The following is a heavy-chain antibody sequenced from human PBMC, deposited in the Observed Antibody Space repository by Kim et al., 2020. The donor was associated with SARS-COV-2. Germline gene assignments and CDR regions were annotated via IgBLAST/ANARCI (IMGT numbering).Heavy chain of an antibody. CDR1: GFTFKNAW. CDR3: VTSTGWFGLFDH. V-gene: IGHV3-15*01. Sequence: GGSLRLSCAASGFTFKNAWMSWVRQAPGKGLEWVGRITSKNDGGTTDYAAPVNGRFTISRDDSKYILYLQMNSLIVDDTAVYYCVTSTGWFGLFDHWGQGALVTVFS. J-gene: IGHJ4*02. D-gene: IGHD3-10*01. CDR2: ITSKNDGGTT.